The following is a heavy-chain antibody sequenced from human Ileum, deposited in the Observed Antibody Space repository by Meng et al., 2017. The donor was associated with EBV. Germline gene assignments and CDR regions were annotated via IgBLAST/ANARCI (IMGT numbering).Heavy chain of an antibody. CDR2: ISSSGNTI. CDR3: ARDTGGSYWSPFDY. Sequence: QIQLVESGGGLVKPGGSLRLSCAASGLTFSAYYMSWIRQAPGKGLEWVAYISSSGNTIYYADSVKGRFTISRDNAKNSLYLQMNSLRAGDTAVYYCARDTGGSYWSPFDYWGQGTLVTVSS. J-gene: IGHJ4*02. D-gene: IGHD1-26*01. V-gene: IGHV3-11*01. CDR1: GLTFSAYY.